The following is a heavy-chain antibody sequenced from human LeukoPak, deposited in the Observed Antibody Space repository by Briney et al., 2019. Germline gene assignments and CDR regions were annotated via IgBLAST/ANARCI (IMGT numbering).Heavy chain of an antibody. V-gene: IGHV3-30*01. D-gene: IGHD6-13*01. CDR3: ATYTTSWSNFDH. CDR2: ISYDGSNK. CDR1: GVTFSINN. J-gene: IGHJ4*02. Sequence: QPGRSLSLFCAASGVTFSINNKHGVRGAPGKGLEGGGFISYDGSNKYYADSVKGRFTISRDNSKNTLYLQLNSLRAEDTAVYYCATYTTSWSNFDHWGQGTLVTVSS.